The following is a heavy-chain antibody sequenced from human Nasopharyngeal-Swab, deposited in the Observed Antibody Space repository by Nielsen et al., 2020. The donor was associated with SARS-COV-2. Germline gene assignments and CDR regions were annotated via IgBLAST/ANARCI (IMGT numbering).Heavy chain of an antibody. V-gene: IGHV4-39*01. Sequence: SETLSLTCTVSGGSISVSSYYWGWIRQPPGKGLEWIGSIYYSGSTYYNPSLKSRVTISVETSKNQFSLKLSSVTAADTAVYYCARGIAVAGNGGFDYWGQGNLVTV. D-gene: IGHD6-19*01. CDR3: ARGIAVAGNGGFDY. CDR1: GGSISVSSYY. J-gene: IGHJ4*02. CDR2: IYYSGST.